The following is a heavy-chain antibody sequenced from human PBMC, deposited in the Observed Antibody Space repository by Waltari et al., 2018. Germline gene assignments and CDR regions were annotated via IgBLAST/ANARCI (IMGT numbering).Heavy chain of an antibody. Sequence: EVQLLESVGDLEQPGGSLRISCVGSGFNFSTYAMNWVRQAPGKGLEWVSTMSGTGDYTYYADSVKGRFTISRDNSKNTVFLHMNNLRVEDTAIYFCAKDQAEWLVLDGYFDSWGQGTPVTVSS. CDR2: MSGTGDYT. V-gene: IGHV3-23*01. J-gene: IGHJ4*02. CDR1: GFNFSTYA. D-gene: IGHD6-19*01. CDR3: AKDQAEWLVLDGYFDS.